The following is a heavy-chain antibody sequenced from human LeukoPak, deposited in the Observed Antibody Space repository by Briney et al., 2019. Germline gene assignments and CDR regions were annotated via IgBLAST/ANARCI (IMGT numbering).Heavy chain of an antibody. V-gene: IGHV1-8*01. D-gene: IGHD3/OR15-3a*01. CDR1: GYTFTSYD. J-gene: IGHJ6*03. CDR2: MNPNSGNT. CDR3: ARALSWTTESYYYMDV. Sequence: GASVKVSYKASGYTFTSYDINWVRQATGQGLEWMGWMNPNSGNTGYAQKFQGRVTMTKNTSTTTAYMELSSLRSEDTAVYYCARALSWTTESYYYMDVWGKRTTVTVSS.